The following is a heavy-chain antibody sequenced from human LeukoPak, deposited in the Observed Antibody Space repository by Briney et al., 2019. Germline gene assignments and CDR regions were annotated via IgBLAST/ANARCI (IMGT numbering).Heavy chain of an antibody. Sequence: GESLKISCKGSGYSFNTYWIGWVRQMPGKGLEWMGIIYPGDSDTKYSPSFQGQVTISADKSISTAYLQWSSLKASDTAMYYCARLGVTVTTTNHYYYYMDVWGKGTTVTISS. CDR3: ARLGVTVTTTNHYYYYMDV. J-gene: IGHJ6*03. D-gene: IGHD4-11*01. V-gene: IGHV5-51*01. CDR1: GYSFNTYW. CDR2: IYPGDSDT.